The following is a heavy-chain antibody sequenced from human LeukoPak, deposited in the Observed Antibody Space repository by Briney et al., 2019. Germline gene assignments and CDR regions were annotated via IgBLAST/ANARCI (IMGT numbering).Heavy chain of an antibody. CDR2: IIPIFGTA. J-gene: IGHJ5*02. Sequence: SSVKVSFKASGCTFSSYAFRWVRQAPGQGLELMGVIIPIFGTANYAQKVQGRVTITADESTSTAYMELSSLRSEDTAVYYCARDGIAAKAVHNWFDPWGEGTLVTVSS. CDR1: GCTFSSYA. V-gene: IGHV1-69*13. D-gene: IGHD2-15*01. CDR3: ARDGIAAKAVHNWFDP.